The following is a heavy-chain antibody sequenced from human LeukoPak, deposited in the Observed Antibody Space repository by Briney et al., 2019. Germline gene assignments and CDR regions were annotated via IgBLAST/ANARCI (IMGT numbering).Heavy chain of an antibody. CDR1: GFTFSSYW. CDR3: AKDPNYYDSSGYAFDY. CDR2: IKTDGSST. V-gene: IGHV3-74*01. D-gene: IGHD3-22*01. J-gene: IGHJ4*02. Sequence: GGSLRLSCAASGFTFSSYWMHWVRQAPGKGLVWVSRIKTDGSSTDYADSVKGRFTISRDNAKNTMYLQMNSLRAEDTAVYYCAKDPNYYDSSGYAFDYWGQGTLVTVSS.